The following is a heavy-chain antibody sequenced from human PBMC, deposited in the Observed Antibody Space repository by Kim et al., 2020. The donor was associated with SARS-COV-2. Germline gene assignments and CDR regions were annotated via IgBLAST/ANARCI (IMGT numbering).Heavy chain of an antibody. CDR3: ARVTTVTSRVSLGGMDV. V-gene: IGHV3-53*04. J-gene: IGHJ6*02. Sequence: GGSLRLSCAASGFTVSSNYMSWVRQAPGKGLEWVSVIYSVGSTFYADSVKGRFTISRHNSKNTLNLQMNSLRAEDTAVYYCARVTTVTSRVSLGGMDVWGQGTTVTVSS. CDR1: GFTVSSNY. D-gene: IGHD4-17*01. CDR2: IYSVGST.